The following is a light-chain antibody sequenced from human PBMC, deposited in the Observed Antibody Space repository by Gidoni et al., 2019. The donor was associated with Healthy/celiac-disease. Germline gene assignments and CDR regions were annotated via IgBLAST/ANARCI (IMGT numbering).Light chain of an antibody. CDR1: QSVSSN. CDR3: QQYNNWPPYT. V-gene: IGKV3-15*01. CDR2: GAS. Sequence: EMVMTQSPATLSVSPGERATLSCRASQSVSSNLAWYQQKPGLPPRLLISGASTRATGIPARFSGSGSGTEFTLTISSLQSEDFAVYYCQQYNNWPPYTFGQGTKLEIK. J-gene: IGKJ2*01.